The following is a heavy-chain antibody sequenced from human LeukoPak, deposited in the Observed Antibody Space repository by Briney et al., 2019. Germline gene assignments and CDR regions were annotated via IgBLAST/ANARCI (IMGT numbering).Heavy chain of an antibody. CDR3: AKRQLMGFGELLNYFDY. J-gene: IGHJ4*02. D-gene: IGHD3-10*01. Sequence: PGGSLRPSCAASGFTFSSYAMSWVRQAPGKGLEWVSAISGSGGSTYYADSVKGRFTISRDNSKNTLYLQMNSLRAEDTAVYYCAKRQLMGFGELLNYFDYWGQGTLVTVSS. V-gene: IGHV3-23*01. CDR1: GFTFSSYA. CDR2: ISGSGGST.